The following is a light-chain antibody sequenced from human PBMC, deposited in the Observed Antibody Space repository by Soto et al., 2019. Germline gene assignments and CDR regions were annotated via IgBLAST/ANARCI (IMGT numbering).Light chain of an antibody. CDR3: QQYNRYSRT. J-gene: IGKJ1*01. CDR1: QSISSW. CDR2: DAS. Sequence: DIQMTQSPSTLSASVGDRVTITCRASQSISSWLAWYQQKPGKAPKVLIYDASSLESGVPSRFSGSGSGTEFTLTISSLQPDDLATYYCQQYNRYSRTFGQGTKVEIK. V-gene: IGKV1-5*01.